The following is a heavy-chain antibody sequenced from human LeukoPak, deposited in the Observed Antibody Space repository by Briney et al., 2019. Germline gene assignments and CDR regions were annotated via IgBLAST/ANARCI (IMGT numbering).Heavy chain of an antibody. CDR2: IASKAYGGTT. D-gene: IGHD3-10*01. CDR3: TTDVERGGSYWGGEY. CDR1: GVNFEDYA. J-gene: IGHJ4*02. V-gene: IGHV3-49*04. Sequence: GGSLRLSCAISGVNFEDYAMNWVRQAPGKGLEWVGLIASKAYGGTTEFAASVKGRFSISRDESKSVVYLQMNSLKIEDTGLYYCTTDVERGGSYWGGEYWGQGTLVTVSS.